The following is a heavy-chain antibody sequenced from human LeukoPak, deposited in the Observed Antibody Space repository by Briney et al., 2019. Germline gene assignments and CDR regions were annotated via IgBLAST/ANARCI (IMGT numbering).Heavy chain of an antibody. V-gene: IGHV3-53*01. CDR2: IYSGGST. J-gene: IGHJ5*02. CDR3: AWLGYCSSTSCYMSWFDP. Sequence: GGSLRLSCAASGFTFSSYTMSWVRRAPGKGLEWVSVIYSGGSTYYADSVKGRFTISRDNSKNTLYLQMNSLRAEDTAVYYCAWLGYCSSTSCYMSWFDPWGQGTLVTVSS. D-gene: IGHD2-2*02. CDR1: GFTFSSYT.